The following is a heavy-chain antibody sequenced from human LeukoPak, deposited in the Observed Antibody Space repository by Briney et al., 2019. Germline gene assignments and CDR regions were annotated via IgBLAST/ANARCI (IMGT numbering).Heavy chain of an antibody. CDR1: GYTFTDYY. J-gene: IGHJ4*02. D-gene: IGHD3-16*01. CDR2: MNPNSGGT. V-gene: IGHV1-2*02. CDR3: ARIRLGESTIDY. Sequence: GASVKVSCKASGYTFTDYYLHWVRQAPGQGLEWMGWMNPNSGGTNYAQMFQGRVTLTSDTSITTAYMELRRLRSDDSAVHYCARIRLGESTIDYWGQGTLVTVSS.